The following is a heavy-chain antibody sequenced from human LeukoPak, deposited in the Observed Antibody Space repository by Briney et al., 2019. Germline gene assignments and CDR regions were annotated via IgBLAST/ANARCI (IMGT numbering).Heavy chain of an antibody. V-gene: IGHV3-74*01. Sequence: PGGSLRLSCAASGFTFSSHWMHWVRQAPGPGLVWVSRISEKRYTTNCADSVEGRFTISRDNAKNTVYLQMNSLRVEDTAVYYCARDIVIGSGSCLDWGQGTLVTVSS. CDR1: GFTFSSHW. CDR3: ARDIVIGSGSCLD. D-gene: IGHD3-10*01. CDR2: ISEKRYTT. J-gene: IGHJ4*02.